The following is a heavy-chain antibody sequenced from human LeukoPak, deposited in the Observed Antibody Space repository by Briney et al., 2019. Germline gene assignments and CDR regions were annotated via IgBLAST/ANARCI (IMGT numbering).Heavy chain of an antibody. Sequence: PSETLSLTCAVSGGSISSGGYSWSWIRQPPGKGLEWIGYIYHSGSTYYNPSLKSRVTISVDTSKNQFSLKLSSVTAADTAVYYCASFGRLRYPGIAVAGSYYYYGMDVWGKGTTVTVSS. CDR1: GGSISSGGYS. CDR2: IYHSGST. V-gene: IGHV4-30-2*01. D-gene: IGHD6-19*01. CDR3: ASFGRLRYPGIAVAGSYYYYGMDV. J-gene: IGHJ6*04.